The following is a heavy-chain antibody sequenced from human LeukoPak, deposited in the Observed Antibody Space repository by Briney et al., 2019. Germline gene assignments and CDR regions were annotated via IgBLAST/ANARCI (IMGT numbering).Heavy chain of an antibody. CDR1: RFTFSRYW. CDR2: INQDGSEK. Sequence: GGSLRLSCATSRFTFSRYWMTRVRQVPGKGLEWVASINQDGSEKYVDSVKGRFTISRDNVKNSLYLHMDSLRVEDTAVYYCARAQYCSGGRCYSVAWFDPWGQGALVTVSS. V-gene: IGHV3-7*01. D-gene: IGHD2-15*01. J-gene: IGHJ5*02. CDR3: ARAQYCSGGRCYSVAWFDP.